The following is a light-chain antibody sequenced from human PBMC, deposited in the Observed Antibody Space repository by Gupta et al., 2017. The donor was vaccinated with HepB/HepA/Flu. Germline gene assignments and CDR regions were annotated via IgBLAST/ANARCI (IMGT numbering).Light chain of an antibody. CDR2: LNSDGSH. CDR3: QTWGTEIQL. Sequence: QLVLPQSPSASASLGASVRLPCTLSSGNSDYAIAWHQQQPEQGPRYLMILNSDGSHSKGDGIPDRFSGSRSGAARYLTISSLQAEDEAYYDCQTWGTEIQLFGGGTKLTVL. CDR1: SGNSDYA. V-gene: IGLV4-69*01. J-gene: IGLJ2*01.